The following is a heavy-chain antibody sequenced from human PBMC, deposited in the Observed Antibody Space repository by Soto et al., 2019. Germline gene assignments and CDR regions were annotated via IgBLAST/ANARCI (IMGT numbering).Heavy chain of an antibody. CDR2: ISSSRNTI. Sequence: GGSLRLSCEASGFTFSDYYMSWIRQAPGKGLEWVSYISSSRNTIYYEDSVKGRFTISRDNAKNSLFLQMDSLRAEDTALYYCAREPVGPDYAMDVWGQGTTVTVSS. J-gene: IGHJ6*02. V-gene: IGHV3-11*04. CDR1: GFTFSDYY. CDR3: AREPVGPDYAMDV. D-gene: IGHD1-26*01.